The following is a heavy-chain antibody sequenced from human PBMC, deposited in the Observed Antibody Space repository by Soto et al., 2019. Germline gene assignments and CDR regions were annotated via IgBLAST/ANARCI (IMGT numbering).Heavy chain of an antibody. V-gene: IGHV1-46*01. CDR1: GNSFTTYY. J-gene: IGHJ4*02. CDR3: AGLYHYDSSGYYDY. Sequence: ASVKVSCKASGNSFTTYYMHWVRRAPGQGLEWMGIINPSGGRTTYAQKFQGRVTMTRDTSTSTFHMELSSLTSEDTAVYYCAGLYHYDSSGYYDYWGQGTLVTVSS. D-gene: IGHD3-22*01. CDR2: INPSGGRT.